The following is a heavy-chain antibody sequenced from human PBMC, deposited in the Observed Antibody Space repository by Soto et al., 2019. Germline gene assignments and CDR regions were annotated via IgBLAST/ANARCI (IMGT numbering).Heavy chain of an antibody. Sequence: QVQLVQSGAEVKKPGSSVKVSCKTSGDIFSGSSISWVRQAPGQGLEWMGGIIPIFGTTNYAQRFHGRVTITADKSTSTVYMELYSPKSADTAVYYCARDLGSGYDPGDYWGQGTLVTVSS. CDR1: GDIFSGSS. CDR2: IIPIFGTT. V-gene: IGHV1-69*14. J-gene: IGHJ4*02. CDR3: ARDLGSGYDPGDY. D-gene: IGHD5-12*01.